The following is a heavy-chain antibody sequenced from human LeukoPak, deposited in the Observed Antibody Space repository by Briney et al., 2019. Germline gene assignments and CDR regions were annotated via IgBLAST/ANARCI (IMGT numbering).Heavy chain of an antibody. J-gene: IGHJ4*02. CDR2: INHSGST. Sequence: KPSETLSLTCAVYGGSFSGYYWSWIRQPPGKGLEWIGEINHSGSTNYNPSLKSRVTISVDTSKNQFSLKLSSVTAADTAVYYCARGNYGSGSYYIYVGYYFDYWGQGTLVTVSS. D-gene: IGHD3-10*01. CDR3: ARGNYGSGSYYIYVGYYFDY. CDR1: GGSFSGYY. V-gene: IGHV4-34*01.